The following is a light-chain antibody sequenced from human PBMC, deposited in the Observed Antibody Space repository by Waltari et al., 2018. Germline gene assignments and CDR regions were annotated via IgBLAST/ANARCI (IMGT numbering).Light chain of an antibody. CDR2: CAS. J-gene: IGKJ2*02. CDR3: QQYYTTPCT. Sequence: DIVLTQYPHSLALSLGERAPIRCRSRQSVLSSTNSNNYLAWYQQRPGQPPKLLFYCASTRVSGVPDRFDGSGSGTDFTLTISSLQAEDLAVYYCQQYYTTPCTFGQGTRLEIK. CDR1: QSVLSSTNSNNY. V-gene: IGKV4-1*01.